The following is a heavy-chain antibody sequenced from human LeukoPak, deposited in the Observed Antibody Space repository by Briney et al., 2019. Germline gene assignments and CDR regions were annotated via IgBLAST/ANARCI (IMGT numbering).Heavy chain of an antibody. CDR1: GGSISSGSYY. CDR3: ARSTYYDILTGYDYYYYYYMDV. J-gene: IGHJ6*03. Sequence: SETLSLTCTVAGGSISSGSYYWSWIRQPAGKGLEWIGRIYTRGRTNYNPSLKSRVTISVDTSKNQFSLKLSSVTAADTAVYYCARSTYYDILTGYDYYYYYYMDVWGKGTTVTVSS. D-gene: IGHD3-9*01. CDR2: IYTRGRT. V-gene: IGHV4-61*02.